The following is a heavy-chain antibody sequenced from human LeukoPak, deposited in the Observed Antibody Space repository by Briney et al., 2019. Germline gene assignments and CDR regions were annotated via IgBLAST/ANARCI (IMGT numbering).Heavy chain of an antibody. Sequence: SETLSLTCAVYGGSFSGYYWSWIRQPPGKGLEWIGEINLSGSTNYNPSLKSRVTISVDTSKNQFSLKLSSVTAADTAVYYCARRSYSSGWYVDYWGQGTLVTVSS. CDR3: ARRSYSSGWYVDY. CDR1: GGSFSGYY. V-gene: IGHV4-34*01. J-gene: IGHJ4*02. CDR2: INLSGST. D-gene: IGHD6-19*01.